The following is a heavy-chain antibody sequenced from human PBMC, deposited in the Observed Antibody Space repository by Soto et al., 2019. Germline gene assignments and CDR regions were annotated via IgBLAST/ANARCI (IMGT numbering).Heavy chain of an antibody. J-gene: IGHJ4*02. CDR3: ARGCSSASCYYY. V-gene: IGHV3-21*01. CDR1: GFMFSSYT. Sequence: PGGSLRLSCTASGFMFSSYTMNWVRQAPGKGLEWVASVSYRGDIYYADSLEGRFTISRDDAKNSLYLQMNSLRAEETAVYYCARGCSSASCYYYWGQGTLVTVSS. D-gene: IGHD2-2*01. CDR2: VSYRGDI.